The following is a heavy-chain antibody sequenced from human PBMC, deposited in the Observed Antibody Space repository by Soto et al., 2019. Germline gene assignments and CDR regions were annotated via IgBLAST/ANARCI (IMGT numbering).Heavy chain of an antibody. CDR3: STRAYDTNGYYRFDP. V-gene: IGHV4-34*01. D-gene: IGHD3-22*01. Sequence: SETLSLTCAVCGGSFSGHSWTWIRQSPGKGLEWIGDINHSGRVNYSPSLKSRVTISLDTSKNQFSLTLSAVTAADTAMYYCSTRAYDTNGYYRFDPWGQGALVTVSS. J-gene: IGHJ5*01. CDR2: INHSGRV. CDR1: GGSFSGHS.